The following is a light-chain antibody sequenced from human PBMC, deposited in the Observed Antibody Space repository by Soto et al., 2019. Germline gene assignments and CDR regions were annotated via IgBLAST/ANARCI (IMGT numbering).Light chain of an antibody. J-gene: IGKJ1*01. V-gene: IGKV1-5*03. CDR3: QEYHSYSWT. Sequence: DIQMTQSPATLSASVRDTVTITYRASQNISKWLAWYQQKPGKAPKLLIYEASTLQSGVPSRFSGSGSGTEFTLTISSLQPDDFATYYCQEYHSYSWTFGQGTKVDIK. CDR2: EAS. CDR1: QNISKW.